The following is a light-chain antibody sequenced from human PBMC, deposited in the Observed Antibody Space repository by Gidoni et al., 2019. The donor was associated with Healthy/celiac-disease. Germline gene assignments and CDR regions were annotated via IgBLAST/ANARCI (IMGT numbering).Light chain of an antibody. CDR3: QQYYSTLWT. Sequence: DIVMTQSPDSLAVSLGERATINCKSRQSVLYSSNNKNYLAWYQQKPGQPPKLLIYWASTRESGVPDRFSGSGSGTDFTITISSLQAEDVAVYYCQQYYSTLWTFGQGTKVEIK. V-gene: IGKV4-1*01. J-gene: IGKJ1*01. CDR1: QSVLYSSNNKNY. CDR2: WAS.